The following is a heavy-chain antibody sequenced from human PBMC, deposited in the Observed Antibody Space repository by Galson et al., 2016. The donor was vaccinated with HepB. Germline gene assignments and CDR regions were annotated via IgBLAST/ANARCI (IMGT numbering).Heavy chain of an antibody. J-gene: IGHJ4*02. CDR3: VRDNSADY. D-gene: IGHD4-23*01. Sequence: SLRLSCAASGFTVNSYAMSWVRQAPGRGLELVSAMSGGGGSTYYADSLKGRFTISSDHSKNTLYLQMKSLRAEDTAVYYCVRDNSADYWGQGPLVTVSS. CDR1: GFTVNSYA. V-gene: IGHV3-23*01. CDR2: MSGGGGST.